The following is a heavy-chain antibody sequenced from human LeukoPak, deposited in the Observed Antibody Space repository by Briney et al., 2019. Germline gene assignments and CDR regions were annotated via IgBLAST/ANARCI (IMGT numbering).Heavy chain of an antibody. D-gene: IGHD2-2*03. Sequence: ASVKVSCTASGYTFTSYGISWVRQAPGQGLEWMGWISAYNGNTNYAQKLQGRVTMTTDTSTSTAYMELRSLRSDDTAVYYCARGVDGYCSSTSCFDYYGMDVWGQGTTVTVSS. CDR2: ISAYNGNT. V-gene: IGHV1-18*01. CDR1: GYTFTSYG. CDR3: ARGVDGYCSSTSCFDYYGMDV. J-gene: IGHJ6*02.